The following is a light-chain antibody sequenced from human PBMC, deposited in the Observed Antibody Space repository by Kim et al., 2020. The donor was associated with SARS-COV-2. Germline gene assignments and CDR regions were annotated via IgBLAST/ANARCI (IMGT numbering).Light chain of an antibody. V-gene: IGLV3-21*04. CDR1: NIGSKS. CDR3: QVWDRSTNHVV. Sequence: SYELTQPPSMSVAPGTTARLTCGGNNIGSKSVHWYQQNPGQAPVLVISFDSDRPSGIPERFSGSNSENTATLTISRVEAGDEADYYCQVWDRSTNHVVFGGGTQLTVL. CDR2: FDS. J-gene: IGLJ2*01.